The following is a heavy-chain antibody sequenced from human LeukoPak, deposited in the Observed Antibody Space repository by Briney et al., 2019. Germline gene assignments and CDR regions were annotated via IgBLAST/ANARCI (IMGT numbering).Heavy chain of an antibody. J-gene: IGHJ4*02. Sequence: ASVKVSCTASGGTFSSYAISWVRQAPGQGLEWMGWISAYNGNTNYAQKLQGRVTMTTDTSTSTAYMELRSLRSDDTAVYYCARGRLLIPDDYWGQGTLVTVSS. CDR3: ARGRLLIPDDY. D-gene: IGHD3-22*01. CDR1: GGTFSSYA. CDR2: ISAYNGNT. V-gene: IGHV1-18*01.